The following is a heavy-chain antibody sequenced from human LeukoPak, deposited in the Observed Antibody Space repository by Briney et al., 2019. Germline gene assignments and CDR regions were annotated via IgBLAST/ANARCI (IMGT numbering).Heavy chain of an antibody. CDR1: GVSISSGSYY. CDR3: ARGYHFWSGKPFDY. V-gene: IGHV4-61*02. CDR2: IYTSGST. Sequence: SQTLCLTCTVSGVSISSGSYYWSWIRQPAGKGLEWVGRIYTSGSTNYNSSLKSRLTISVDPYKNHFSLKLRSVTAADTAVYYCARGYHFWSGKPFDYWGQAALVTVCS. D-gene: IGHD3-3*01. J-gene: IGHJ4*02.